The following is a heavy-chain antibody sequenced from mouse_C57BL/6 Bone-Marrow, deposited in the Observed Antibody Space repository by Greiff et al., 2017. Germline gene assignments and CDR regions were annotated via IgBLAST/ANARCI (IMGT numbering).Heavy chain of an antibody. CDR1: GYTFTDYY. V-gene: IGHV1-26*01. CDR2: INPNNGGT. J-gene: IGHJ3*01. Sequence: VQLKQSGPELVKPGASVKISCKASGYTFTDYYMNWVKQSHGKSLEWIGDINPNNGGTSYNQKFKGKATLTVDKYSSTAYMELRSLTSEDSAVYDCAREVYDCDYLAWLAYWGQGTLVTVSA. CDR3: AREVYDCDYLAWLAY. D-gene: IGHD2-3*01.